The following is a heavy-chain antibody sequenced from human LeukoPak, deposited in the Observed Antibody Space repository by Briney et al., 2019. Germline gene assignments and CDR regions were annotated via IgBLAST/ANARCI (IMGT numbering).Heavy chain of an antibody. V-gene: IGHV4-34*01. J-gene: IGHJ4*02. CDR1: GASFSGYY. CDR3: ARALGYCSGGSCKRLDY. CDR2: INHSGST. Sequence: ASETLSLTCAGYGASFSGYYWSWIRQPPGKGLEWIGEINHSGSTNYNPSLKSRVTISVDTSKNQFSLKLSSVTAADTAVYYCARALGYCSGGSCKRLDYWGQGTLVTVSS. D-gene: IGHD2-15*01.